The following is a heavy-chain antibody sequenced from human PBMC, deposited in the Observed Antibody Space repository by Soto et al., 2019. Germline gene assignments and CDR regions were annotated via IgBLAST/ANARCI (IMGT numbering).Heavy chain of an antibody. CDR1: GGSISSYY. CDR2: IYYSGST. V-gene: IGHV4-59*01. J-gene: IGHJ6*02. D-gene: IGHD1-26*01. Sequence: SETLSLTRIVSGGSISSYYWSWIRQPPGKGLEWIGYIYYSGSTNYNPPLKSRVTISVDASKNQFSLKLSSVTAADTAVYYCAREQGWELLNGGYYGMDVWGQGTTVTVSS. CDR3: AREQGWELLNGGYYGMDV.